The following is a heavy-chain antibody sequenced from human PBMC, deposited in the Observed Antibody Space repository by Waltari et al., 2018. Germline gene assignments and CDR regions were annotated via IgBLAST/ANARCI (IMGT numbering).Heavy chain of an antibody. CDR2: INAGNGNT. D-gene: IGHD4-17*01. V-gene: IGHV1-3*01. CDR3: ASTTVTSYYFDY. Sequence: QVQLVQSGAEVKKPGASVRVSCTASGSTFTSYAMHWRRQAPGQRLEWMGWINAGNGNTKYSQKFQGRVTITRDTSASTAYMELSSLRSEDTAVYYCASTTVTSYYFDYWGQGTLVTVSS. CDR1: GSTFTSYA. J-gene: IGHJ4*02.